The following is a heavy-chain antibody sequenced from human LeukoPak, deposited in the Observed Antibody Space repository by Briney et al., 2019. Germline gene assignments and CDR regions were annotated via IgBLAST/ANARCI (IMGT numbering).Heavy chain of an antibody. J-gene: IGHJ4*02. V-gene: IGHV4-59*11. CDR1: GGSISSHY. CDR3: ARYHYDYGDYYFDY. CDR2: IYYTGSA. Sequence: SETLSLTCTVSGGSISSHYWSWIRQPPGKGPEWIAYIYYTGSADYNPSLESRVTISLDTSKNQFSLNLRSVTAADTAVYYCARYHYDYGDYYFDYWGQGALVTVSS. D-gene: IGHD4-17*01.